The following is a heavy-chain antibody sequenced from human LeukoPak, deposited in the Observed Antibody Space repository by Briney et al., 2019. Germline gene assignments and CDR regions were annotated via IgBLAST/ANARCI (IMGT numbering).Heavy chain of an antibody. V-gene: IGHV4-30-2*01. J-gene: IGHJ6*02. Sequence: SETLSLTCAVSGGSIRSGGYSWSWIRQPPGKGLEWIGYIYHSGSTYYNPSLKSRVTISVDRSKNQFSLKLSSVTAADTAVYYCARDYYGMDVWGQGTTVTVSS. CDR1: GGSIRSGGYS. CDR3: ARDYYGMDV. CDR2: IYHSGST.